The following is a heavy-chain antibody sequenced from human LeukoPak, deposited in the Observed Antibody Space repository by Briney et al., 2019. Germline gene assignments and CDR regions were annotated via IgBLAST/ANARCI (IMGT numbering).Heavy chain of an antibody. CDR2: IYHSGST. Sequence: SETLSLTCTVSGYSISSGYYWGWIRQPPGKGLEWIGSIYHSGSTYYNPSLKSRVTISVDTSKNQFSLKLSSVTAADTAVYYCAREAPAAILGYYYMDVWGKGTTVTVSS. V-gene: IGHV4-38-2*02. J-gene: IGHJ6*03. D-gene: IGHD2-2*01. CDR1: GYSISSGYY. CDR3: AREAPAAILGYYYMDV.